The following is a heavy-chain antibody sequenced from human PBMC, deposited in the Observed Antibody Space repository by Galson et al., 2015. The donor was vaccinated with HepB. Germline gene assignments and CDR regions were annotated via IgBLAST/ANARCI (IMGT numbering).Heavy chain of an antibody. J-gene: IGHJ4*02. V-gene: IGHV3-23*01. D-gene: IGHD6-19*01. CDR2: IRGGAGDT. Sequence: SLRVSCEASGFSFSTYAMRWVRQARGKGLEWVGAIRGGAGDTFYANSVKGRVTISRDNSNNTVYLQMNSLRSEDTALYYCAKTNPDVYTSGWYGVNDYWGQGTLVTVSS. CDR3: AKTNPDVYTSGWYGVNDY. CDR1: GFSFSTYA.